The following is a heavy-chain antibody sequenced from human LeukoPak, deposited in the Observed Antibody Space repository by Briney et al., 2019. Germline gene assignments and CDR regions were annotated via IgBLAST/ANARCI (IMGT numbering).Heavy chain of an antibody. CDR3: ARRYDYNNWYMDV. J-gene: IGHJ6*03. V-gene: IGHV3-48*01. Sequence: PGGSLILSCAASGFSFSSYAMNWVRQAPGKGLEWISYISSNSNTLHYTDSMKGRFTISRDNARQSLYLQMNSLRAEDTAVYYCARRYDYNNWYMDVWGKGTTVIVSS. CDR1: GFSFSSYA. D-gene: IGHD5-12*01. CDR2: ISSNSNTL.